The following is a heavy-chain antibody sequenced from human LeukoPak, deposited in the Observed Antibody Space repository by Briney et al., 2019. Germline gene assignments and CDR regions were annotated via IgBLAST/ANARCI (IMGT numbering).Heavy chain of an antibody. D-gene: IGHD2-2*01. J-gene: IGHJ6*03. CDR1: GYTFIRYG. Sequence: ASVKVSCKASGYTFIRYGITWVRQAPGQGLEWMGWISAYNGNTHYAQKFQGRVTMTTDTSTSTAYMELRSLRSDDTAVYYCARVAVPRDYMDVWGKGTTVAVSS. CDR3: ARVAVPRDYMDV. CDR2: ISAYNGNT. V-gene: IGHV1-18*01.